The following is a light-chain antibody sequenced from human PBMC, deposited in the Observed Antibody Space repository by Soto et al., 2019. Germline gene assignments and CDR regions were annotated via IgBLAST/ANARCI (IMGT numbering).Light chain of an antibody. CDR3: GSYTSTDTPFV. Sequence: QSVLAQPSSVSGSPGQSITISCTGTSTDVGGYNYVSWYQHHPGKGPKLIIYEVNNRPSGVSNRFSGSKSDNKASLTISNLEADDESDYYCGSYTSTDTPFVFGTGTKLTVL. J-gene: IGLJ1*01. CDR1: STDVGGYNY. CDR2: EVN. V-gene: IGLV2-14*01.